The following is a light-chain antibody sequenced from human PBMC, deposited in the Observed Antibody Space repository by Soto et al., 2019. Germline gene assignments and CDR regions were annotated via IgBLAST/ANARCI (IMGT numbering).Light chain of an antibody. V-gene: IGKV1-39*01. Sequence: DIQMTQSPSSLSASIGDRVTISCRASQDISSSLNWYQHKSGKAPKLLIYAASGLHSGVPSRFSGSGSGTDFTLTISSLQPEDFATYYCQQSYVTPWTCGQGTKGDIK. CDR1: QDISSS. CDR3: QQSYVTPWT. CDR2: AAS. J-gene: IGKJ1*01.